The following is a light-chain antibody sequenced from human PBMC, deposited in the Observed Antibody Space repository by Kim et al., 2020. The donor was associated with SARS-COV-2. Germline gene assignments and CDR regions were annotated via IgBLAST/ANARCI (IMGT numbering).Light chain of an antibody. CDR3: GTWDSSLSAVV. CDR2: DNN. J-gene: IGLJ2*01. Sequence: QKATISCSGSSANIGNNYVSWYQQPPGTAPKLLIYDNNKRPSGIPDRFSGSKSGTSATLGITGLQTGDEADYYCGTWDSSLSAVVFGGGTQLTVL. V-gene: IGLV1-51*01. CDR1: SANIGNNY.